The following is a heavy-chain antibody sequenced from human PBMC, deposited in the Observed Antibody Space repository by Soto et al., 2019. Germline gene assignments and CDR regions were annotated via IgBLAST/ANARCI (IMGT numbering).Heavy chain of an antibody. Sequence: QVQLVQSGAEVKKPGSSVKVSCKASGGTFSSYAISWVRQAPGQGVEWMGGIIPIFGTANYAQKFQGRVTITADKSTNTAYIELSSLRSEDTAVYFCAKTPRDGYNLWKLYGMDVWGQGTTVTVSS. CDR1: GGTFSSYA. D-gene: IGHD5-12*01. CDR2: IIPIFGTA. J-gene: IGHJ6*02. V-gene: IGHV1-69*06. CDR3: AKTPRDGYNLWKLYGMDV.